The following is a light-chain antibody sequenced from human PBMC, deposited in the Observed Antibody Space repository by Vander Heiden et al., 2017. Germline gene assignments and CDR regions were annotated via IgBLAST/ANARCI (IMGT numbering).Light chain of an antibody. CDR2: DNT. CDR1: NVETKS. V-gene: IGLV3-21*02. J-gene: IGLJ3*02. CDR3: HVWDSNSDYGV. Sequence: LVLTPPPSLSVAPGRTARLTCWGNNVETKSVHWYQQGPGQAPVVVVYDNTNRPSRIPERFSGSKSGNTATLVINRVEVGDEATYCCHVWDSNSDYGVFGGGTKLTVL.